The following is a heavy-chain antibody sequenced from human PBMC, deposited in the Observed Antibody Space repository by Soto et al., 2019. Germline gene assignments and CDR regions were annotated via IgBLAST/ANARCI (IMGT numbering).Heavy chain of an antibody. Sequence: GGSLRLSCAASGFSFSDYAMSWVRQAPGKGLEWVSVVVGSGTSTWYADAVKGRFTISRDNSKDTLYLQMNSLRTEDTALYYCAKGSVLVYGGLTYSDYWGPGTLVTLSS. CDR1: GFSFSDYA. D-gene: IGHD4-17*01. J-gene: IGHJ4*02. CDR3: AKGSVLVYGGLTYSDY. CDR2: VVGSGTST. V-gene: IGHV3-23*01.